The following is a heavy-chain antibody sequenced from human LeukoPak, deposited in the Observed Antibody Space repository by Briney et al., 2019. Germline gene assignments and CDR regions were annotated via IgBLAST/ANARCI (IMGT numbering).Heavy chain of an antibody. CDR1: GFIFTTYG. Sequence: GGSLRLSCAASGFIFTTYGMHWVRQAPGKGLEWVAFIRYDGSNKYYADSVKGRFTISRDNSKNTLYLQLNSLRGEDTAVYYCAKDLPRGPKHYTYYLEVGGKGTPVTISS. J-gene: IGHJ6*04. V-gene: IGHV3-30*02. CDR3: AKDLPRGPKHYTYYLEV. CDR2: IRYDGSNK. D-gene: IGHD3-10*01.